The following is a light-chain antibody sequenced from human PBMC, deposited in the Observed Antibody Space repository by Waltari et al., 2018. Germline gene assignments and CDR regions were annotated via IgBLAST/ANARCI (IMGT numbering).Light chain of an antibody. CDR1: QSRLQSNGYNY. CDR2: FGS. V-gene: IGKV2-28*01. CDR3: MQALQTPNT. J-gene: IGKJ2*01. Sequence: DIVMTQSPLSLPVTPGEQASISCRSSQSRLQSNGYNYLDWYLQKHGESPQRLICFGSNRARRGPDRFRGIGSGIDFTLKITRVEAEDVGVYYCMQALQTPNTVGQGTKLEIK.